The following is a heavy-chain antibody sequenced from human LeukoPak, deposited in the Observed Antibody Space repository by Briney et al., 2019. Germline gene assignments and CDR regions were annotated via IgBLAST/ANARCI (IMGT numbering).Heavy chain of an antibody. D-gene: IGHD3-10*01. CDR3: AKGRYYGSGKWRHFEY. CDR1: GFTFSSYA. Sequence: GGSLRLSCAASGFTFSSYAMSWVRQAPGKGLEWVSGISRSGGSTYYADSVKGRLTISRDNSKNTLYLQMNSLRAEDTAVYYCAKGRYYGSGKWRHFEYWVGGTQVTVSS. V-gene: IGHV3-23*01. J-gene: IGHJ4*02. CDR2: ISRSGGST.